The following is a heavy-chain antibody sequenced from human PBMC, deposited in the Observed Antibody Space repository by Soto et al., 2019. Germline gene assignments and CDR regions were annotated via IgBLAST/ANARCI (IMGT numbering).Heavy chain of an antibody. Sequence: GESLKISCKGSGYSFTSYWIGWVRQMPGKGLEWMGIIYPGDSDTRYSPSFQGQVTISADNSISTANLQWSSLKASDTAMYYCARQGDCSSTSCYNRDYYYYMDVWGKGTTVTVSS. CDR2: IYPGDSDT. CDR1: GYSFTSYW. J-gene: IGHJ6*03. D-gene: IGHD2-2*02. CDR3: ARQGDCSSTSCYNRDYYYYMDV. V-gene: IGHV5-51*01.